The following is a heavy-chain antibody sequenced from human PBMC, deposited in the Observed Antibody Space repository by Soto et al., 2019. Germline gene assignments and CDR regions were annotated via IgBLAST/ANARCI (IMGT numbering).Heavy chain of an antibody. V-gene: IGHV4-4*07. J-gene: IGHJ5*02. Sequence: SETLSLTCTVSGASISGFYWSWIRKSAGKGLEWIGRIYATGTTDYNPSLQSRDMMSVDTSKKKFSLKLRSVPAADTAVYYCVRDGTKTLRDWFDPWGQGISVTV. CDR1: GASISGFY. D-gene: IGHD1-1*01. CDR3: VRDGTKTLRDWFDP. CDR2: IYATGTT.